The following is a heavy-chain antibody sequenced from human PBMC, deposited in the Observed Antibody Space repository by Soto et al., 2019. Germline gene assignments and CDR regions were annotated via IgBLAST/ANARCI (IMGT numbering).Heavy chain of an antibody. Sequence: ASVKGSCTASGYTFTSYGISWVRQAPGQGLEWMGWISAYNGNTNYAQKLQGRVTMTTDTSTSTAYMELRSLRSDDTAVYYCARDGIAAAGTAFDIWGQGTMVTVSS. CDR2: ISAYNGNT. J-gene: IGHJ3*02. CDR3: ARDGIAAAGTAFDI. V-gene: IGHV1-18*01. CDR1: GYTFTSYG. D-gene: IGHD6-13*01.